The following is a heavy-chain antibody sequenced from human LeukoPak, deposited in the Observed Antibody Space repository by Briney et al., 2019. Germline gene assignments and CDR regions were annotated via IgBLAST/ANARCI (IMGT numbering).Heavy chain of an antibody. CDR3: ARGNRLLGEDV. J-gene: IGHJ6*02. CDR2: IYHSGST. V-gene: IGHV4-59*12. CDR1: GGSISSYY. D-gene: IGHD2-2*01. Sequence: SETLSLTCTVSGGSISSYYWSWIRQPPGKGLEWIGYIYHSGSTYYNPSLKSRVTISVDRSKNQFSLKLSSVTAADTAVYYCARGNRLLGEDVWGQGTTVTVSS.